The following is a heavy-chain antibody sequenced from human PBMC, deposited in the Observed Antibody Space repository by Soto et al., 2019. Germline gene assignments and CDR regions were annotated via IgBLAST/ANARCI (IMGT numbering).Heavy chain of an antibody. CDR3: ARGGFGAITIFGVVIHQANYYGMDV. Sequence: SETLSLTCTVAGGSISSGDYYLSWIRQPPGKGLEWIGYIYYSGSTYYNPSLKSRVTISVDTSKNQFSLKLSSVTAADTAVYYCARGGFGAITIFGVVIHQANYYGMDVWGQGTTVTV. J-gene: IGHJ6*02. CDR1: GGSISSGDYY. V-gene: IGHV4-30-4*01. D-gene: IGHD3-3*01. CDR2: IYYSGST.